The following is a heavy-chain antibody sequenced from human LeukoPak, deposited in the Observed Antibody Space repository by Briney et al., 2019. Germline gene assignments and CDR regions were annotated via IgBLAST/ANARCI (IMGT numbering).Heavy chain of an antibody. CDR2: ISSSSNTI. J-gene: IGHJ4*02. V-gene: IGHV3-48*02. CDR1: GFTFSSYS. Sequence: GGSLRLSCAASGFTFSSYSMNWVRQAPGKGLEWVSYISSSSNTIYYADSVKGRFTISRDNAKNSLYLQMNSLRDEDAAVYCCARDRVSMMSYDYWGQGTLVTVS. D-gene: IGHD2/OR15-2a*01. CDR3: ARDRVSMMSYDY.